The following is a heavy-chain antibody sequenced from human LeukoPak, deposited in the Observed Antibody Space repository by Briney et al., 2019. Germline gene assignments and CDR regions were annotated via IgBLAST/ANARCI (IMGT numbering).Heavy chain of an antibody. CDR3: ARRVMVRGVPLAD. V-gene: IGHV4-4*07. D-gene: IGHD3-10*01. CDR1: GGSISIYY. J-gene: IGHJ4*02. CDR2: IYTSGST. Sequence: SETLSLTCTVSGGSISIYYWSWIRQPAGKGLEWIGRIYTSGSTNYNPSLKSRVTISVDTSKNQFSLKLSSVTAADTAVYYCARRVMVRGVPLADWGQGTLVTVSS.